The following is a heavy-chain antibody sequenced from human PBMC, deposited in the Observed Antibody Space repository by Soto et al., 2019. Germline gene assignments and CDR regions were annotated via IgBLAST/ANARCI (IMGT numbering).Heavy chain of an antibody. CDR3: VKDGSSGWPYYYGMDV. J-gene: IGHJ6*02. D-gene: IGHD6-19*01. V-gene: IGHV3-30*18. CDR1: GFTFSSYG. CDR2: ISYDGRKK. Sequence: QVQLVESGGGGVQPGRSLRLSCAASGFTFSSYGMHWVRQAPGKGLEWVAGISYDGRKKYDADPVKGRFTISRDNSKNTLYLQMSSLRPEDTAVYYCVKDGSSGWPYYYGMDVWGQGTTVTVSS.